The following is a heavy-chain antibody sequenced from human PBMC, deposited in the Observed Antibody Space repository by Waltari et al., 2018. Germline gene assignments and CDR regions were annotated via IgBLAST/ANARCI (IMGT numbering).Heavy chain of an antibody. CDR3: AREGGTSGYSGYFDY. Sequence: QVQLVESGGGVVQPGRSLRRSCAAPGFTFRNWIIHWVRQAPGKGLEWVAAMSYDGISKYYADSVKGRFTLAGDDSKNTVYLQINSLRAEDTAVYYCAREGGTSGYSGYFDYWGQGTLVTVSS. D-gene: IGHD2-15*01. J-gene: IGHJ4*02. V-gene: IGHV3-30*01. CDR2: MSYDGISK. CDR1: GFTFRNWI.